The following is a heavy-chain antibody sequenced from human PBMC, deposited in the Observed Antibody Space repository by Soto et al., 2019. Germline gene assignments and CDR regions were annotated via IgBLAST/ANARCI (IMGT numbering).Heavy chain of an antibody. D-gene: IGHD3-10*01. Sequence: PGGSLRLSCAASGFTFSNAWMSWVRQAPGKGLEWVGRIKSKTDGGTTDYAAPVKGRFTISRDDPKNTLYLQMNSLKTEDTAVYYCTIQWFGEWGLYYYYGMDVWGQGTTVTVSS. CDR1: GFTFSNAW. J-gene: IGHJ6*02. CDR3: TIQWFGEWGLYYYYGMDV. CDR2: IKSKTDGGTT. V-gene: IGHV3-15*01.